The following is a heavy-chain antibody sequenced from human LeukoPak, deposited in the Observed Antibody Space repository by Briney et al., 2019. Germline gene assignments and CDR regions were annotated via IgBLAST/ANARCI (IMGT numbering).Heavy chain of an antibody. J-gene: IGHJ4*02. V-gene: IGHV4-59*01. D-gene: IGHD5-24*01. CDR3: ARALPQMATISNLFDY. Sequence: SETLSLTCTVSGGSISSYYWSWIRQPPGKGLEWIGYLYYSGSTNYNPSLKSRVTISVDTSKNQFSLKLSSVTAADTAVYYCARALPQMATISNLFDYWGQGTLVTVSS. CDR2: LYYSGST. CDR1: GGSISSYY.